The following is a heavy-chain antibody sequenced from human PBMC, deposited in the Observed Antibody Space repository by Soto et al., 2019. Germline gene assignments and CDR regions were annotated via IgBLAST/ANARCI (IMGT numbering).Heavy chain of an antibody. V-gene: IGHV4-31*03. J-gene: IGHJ4*02. CDR1: GGSISSGGYY. Sequence: QVQLQESGPGLVKPSQTLSLTCTVSGGSISSGGYYWSWIRQHPGKGLEWIGYIYYSGTTYYNPSPXRXXTISVATSKNQFSLKLSSVTAADTAVYYCSRQPDYWGQGTLVTVSS. CDR2: IYYSGTT. CDR3: SRQPDY.